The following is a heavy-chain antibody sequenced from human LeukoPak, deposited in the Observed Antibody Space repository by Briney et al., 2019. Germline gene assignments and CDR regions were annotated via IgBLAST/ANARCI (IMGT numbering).Heavy chain of an antibody. CDR3: ARDHGAIALTNYLDY. D-gene: IGHD1-1*01. J-gene: IGHJ4*02. V-gene: IGHV3-20*04. CDR1: GFTFDDYG. Sequence: GGSLRLSCAASGFTFDDYGMSWVRQAPGKGLEWVSNINRNGGNTAYPDSVKGRFTISRDNAKNSLYLQMNSLRAEDTALYYCARDHGAIALTNYLDYWGQGTLVTVSS. CDR2: INRNGGNT.